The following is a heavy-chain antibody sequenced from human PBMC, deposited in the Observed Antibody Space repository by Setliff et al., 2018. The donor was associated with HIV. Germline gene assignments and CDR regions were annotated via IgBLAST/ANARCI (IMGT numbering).Heavy chain of an antibody. CDR2: IYPDDSNI. CDR1: DYTFTTYW. J-gene: IGHJ3*02. V-gene: IGHV5-51*01. Sequence: PGESLKISCKALDYTFTTYWIGWVRQKPGEGLEWMGIIYPDDSNIRYNPSFQSHVTISADKSIATAYLQVNDLKTSDTATYYCARRDGRSMNAFEIWGPGTIVTVSS. D-gene: IGHD6-13*01. CDR3: ARRDGRSMNAFEI.